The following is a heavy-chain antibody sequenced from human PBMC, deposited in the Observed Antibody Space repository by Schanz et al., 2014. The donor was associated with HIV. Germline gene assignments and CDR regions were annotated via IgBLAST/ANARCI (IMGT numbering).Heavy chain of an antibody. J-gene: IGHJ5*02. CDR3: AREKTTLNWFDP. CDR2: ISTSNGNT. V-gene: IGHV1-18*01. Sequence: QVQLVRSGAEVKKPGASVRVSCKTSGYIFTSNGISWVRQAPGQGLEWMGWISTSNGNTNYAQKFQGRVTMTTDTXTSTAYMELRSXXXXXXAVYYCAREKTTLNWFDPWGQGTLVTVSS. D-gene: IGHD4-4*01. CDR1: GYIFTSNG.